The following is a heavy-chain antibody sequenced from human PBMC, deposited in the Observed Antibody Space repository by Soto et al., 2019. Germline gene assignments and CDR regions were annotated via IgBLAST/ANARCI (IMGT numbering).Heavy chain of an antibody. Sequence: QVQLVQSGAEVKKPGASVKVSCKASGYTFTSYAMHWVRQAPGQRLEWMGWINAGNGNTKYSQKFQGRVTITRDTTASTAYMEQSSLRSEDTAVYYCARRETVGAGPTFDYWGQGTLVTVSS. CDR3: ARRETVGAGPTFDY. J-gene: IGHJ4*02. CDR1: GYTFTSYA. V-gene: IGHV1-3*01. CDR2: INAGNGNT. D-gene: IGHD2-15*01.